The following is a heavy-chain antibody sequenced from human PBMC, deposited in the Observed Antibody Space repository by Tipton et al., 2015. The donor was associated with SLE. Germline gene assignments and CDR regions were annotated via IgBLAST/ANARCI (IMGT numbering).Heavy chain of an antibody. J-gene: IGHJ3*02. CDR1: GGSISSSTYY. CDR2: IYYDGST. CDR3: ARSRGDYYLAFDI. Sequence: TLSLTCTVSGGSISSSTYYWTWIRQHPGKGLEWIAYIYYDGSTYYNPSLKSRISISLHTSKNQFSLRLTSVTAADTAVYFCARSRGDYYLAFDIWGQGTMVSVSS. D-gene: IGHD4-17*01. V-gene: IGHV4-31*03.